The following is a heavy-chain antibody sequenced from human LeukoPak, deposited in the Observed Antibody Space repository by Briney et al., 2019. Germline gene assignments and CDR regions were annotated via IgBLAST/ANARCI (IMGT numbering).Heavy chain of an antibody. CDR1: GYTFSSYY. J-gene: IGHJ4*02. V-gene: IGHV1-46*01. CDR3: ARWGASDY. Sequence: ASVKVSCKASGYTFSSYYIHWVRQAPGQGLEWMGIINPGGGSTSYAQKFQGRVTMTRDTSSSTVYMELSRLRSEDTAVYYCARWGASDYWGQGTLVTVSS. D-gene: IGHD3-16*01. CDR2: INPGGGST.